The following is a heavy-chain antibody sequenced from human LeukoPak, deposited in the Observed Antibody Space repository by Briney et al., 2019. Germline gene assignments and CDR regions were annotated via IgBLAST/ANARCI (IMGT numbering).Heavy chain of an antibody. CDR3: ARVVWVGERDPSDYRPYYFDY. CDR2: ISAYNGNT. J-gene: IGHJ4*02. CDR1: GYTFTSYG. D-gene: IGHD4-11*01. V-gene: IGHV1-18*01. Sequence: ASVKVSCKASGYTFTSYGISWVRQAPGQGLEWMGWISAYNGNTNYAQKLQGRVTMTTDTSTSTAYMELRSLRSDDTAVYYCARVVWVGERDPSDYRPYYFDYWGQGTLVTVSS.